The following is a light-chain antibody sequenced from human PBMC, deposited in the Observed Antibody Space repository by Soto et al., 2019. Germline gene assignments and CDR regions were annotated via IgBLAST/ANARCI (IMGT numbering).Light chain of an antibody. V-gene: IGKV3-15*01. J-gene: IGKJ5*01. Sequence: ETVMTQSPATLSVSPGQGATLSYRASQSVTINLAWYQQKPGQAPRLLSYGASTRATGIPARFSGSGCGTEFSCTFSRVQTEDFVVCYCHQYNNETLITFGQRTRLEI. CDR3: HQYNNETLIT. CDR1: QSVTIN. CDR2: GAS.